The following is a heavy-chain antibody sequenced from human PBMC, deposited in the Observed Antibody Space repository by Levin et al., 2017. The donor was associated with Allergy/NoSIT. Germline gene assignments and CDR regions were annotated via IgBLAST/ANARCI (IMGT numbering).Heavy chain of an antibody. CDR3: ARQLGNFWSGYHYFDY. D-gene: IGHD3-3*01. CDR1: GFTFSSYE. CDR2: ISSTGSTI. V-gene: IGHV3-48*03. Sequence: GESLKISCAASGFTFSSYEMNWVRRAPGKGLEWVSYISSTGSTIYSADSVKGRFTISRDNAKNSLYLHMNSLRAEDTAVYYCARQLGNFWSGYHYFDYWGQGTLVTVSS. J-gene: IGHJ4*02.